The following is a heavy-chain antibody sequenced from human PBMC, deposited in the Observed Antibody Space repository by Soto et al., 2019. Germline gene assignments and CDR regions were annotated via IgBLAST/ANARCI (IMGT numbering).Heavy chain of an antibody. J-gene: IGHJ4*02. CDR2: IYRGGSA. D-gene: IGHD5-18*01. V-gene: IGHV3-66*04. CDR3: ARHGYSYGGGYFDY. Sequence: EVQLVESGVGLVQPGGSLRLSCAASGFTVSSNYMSWVRQAPGKGLELVSVIYRGGSAYYSDSVKGRFTISRDNSKNTLYLQMNRLRAEDTAVYYCARHGYSYGGGYFDYWGQGTLVTVSS. CDR1: GFTVSSNY.